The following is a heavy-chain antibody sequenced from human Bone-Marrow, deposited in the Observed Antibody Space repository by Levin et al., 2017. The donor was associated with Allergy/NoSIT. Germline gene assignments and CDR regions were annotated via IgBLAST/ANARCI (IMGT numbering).Heavy chain of an antibody. J-gene: IGHJ5*02. CDR2: IYSGGST. CDR3: VVPAAKEDNWFDP. D-gene: IGHD2-2*01. V-gene: IGHV3-66*01. CDR1: GFTVSSNY. Sequence: PGGSLRLSCAASGFTVSSNYMSWVRQAPGKGLEWVSVIYSGGSTYYADSVKGRFTISRDNSKNTLYLQMNSLRAEDTAVYYCVVPAAKEDNWFDPWGQGTLVTVSS.